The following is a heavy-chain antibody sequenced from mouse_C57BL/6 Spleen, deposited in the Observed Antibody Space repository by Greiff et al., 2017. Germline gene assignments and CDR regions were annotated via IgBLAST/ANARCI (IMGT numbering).Heavy chain of an antibody. D-gene: IGHD1-1*01. CDR1: GYAFSSSW. CDR2: IYPGDGDT. J-gene: IGHJ4*01. Sequence: QVQLQQSGPELVKPGASVKISCKASGYAFSSSWMNWVKQRPGKGLEWIGRIYPGDGDTNYNGKFKGKATLTADKSSSTAYMQLSSLTSEDSAVYFCARRTTVVARVNLGAMDYWGQGTSVTVSS. CDR3: ARRTTVVARVNLGAMDY. V-gene: IGHV1-82*01.